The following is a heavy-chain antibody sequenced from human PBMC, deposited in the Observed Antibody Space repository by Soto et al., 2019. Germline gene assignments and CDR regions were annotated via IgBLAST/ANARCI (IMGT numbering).Heavy chain of an antibody. CDR1: GGSLSGYY. J-gene: IGHJ5*02. CDR2: INDSGST. Sequence: QVQLQQWGAGLLKPSETLSLTCAVYGGSLSGYYWSWIRQPPGKGLDWIGEINDSGSTNYNPSLKSRVTISVDTSKNQFSLKLNSVTAADTAAYYCARSRRGFGSSWYDWFDPWGQGTRVTVSS. CDR3: ARSRRGFGSSWYDWFDP. D-gene: IGHD6-13*01. V-gene: IGHV4-34*01.